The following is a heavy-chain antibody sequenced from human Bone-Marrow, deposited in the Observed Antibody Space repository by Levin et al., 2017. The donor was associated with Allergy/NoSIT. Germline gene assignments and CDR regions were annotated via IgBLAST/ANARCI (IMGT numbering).Heavy chain of an antibody. J-gene: IGHJ4*02. CDR2: ISYDGTNK. D-gene: IGHD3-22*01. CDR3: TRIIGSGYYDSSGYFTASDFDY. Sequence: LSLTCAASGFPFSTYAMHWVRQAPDRGLEWVAAISYDGTNKDYADSVKGRFSLSRDNSKNTLYLEMSSLRADDTGVYYCTRIIGSGYYDSSGYFTASDFDYWGQGTLVIVSS. V-gene: IGHV3-30-3*01. CDR1: GFPFSTYA.